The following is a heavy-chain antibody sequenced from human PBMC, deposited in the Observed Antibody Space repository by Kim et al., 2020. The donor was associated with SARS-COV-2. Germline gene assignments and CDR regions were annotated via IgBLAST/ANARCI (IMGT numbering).Heavy chain of an antibody. V-gene: IGHV4-30-2*01. CDR3: ARASVSRQQTYYDFWSGKNPRLGNYYMDV. J-gene: IGHJ6*03. CDR2: IYHSGST. D-gene: IGHD3-3*01. Sequence: SETLSLTCAVSGGSISSGGYSWSWIREPPGKGLEWIGYIYHSGSTYYNPSLKSRVTISVDRSKNQFSLKLSSVTAADTAVYYCARASVSRQQTYYDFWSGKNPRLGNYYMDVWGKGTTVTVSS. CDR1: GGSISSGGYS.